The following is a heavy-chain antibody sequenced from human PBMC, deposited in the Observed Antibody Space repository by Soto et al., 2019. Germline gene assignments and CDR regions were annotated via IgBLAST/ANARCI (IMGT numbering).Heavy chain of an antibody. CDR3: AAGDGLPQNY. Sequence: PSETLSLTCTVSGGSISSSSYYWGWIRQPPGEGLEWIGRIYYSGSTYYNPSLKSRVTISVDTTKNQFSLKLSSVAAADTAVYYSAAGDGLPQNYWGQGNLVTVSS. V-gene: IGHV4-39*01. J-gene: IGHJ4*02. D-gene: IGHD3-16*01. CDR1: GGSISSSSYY. CDR2: IYYSGST.